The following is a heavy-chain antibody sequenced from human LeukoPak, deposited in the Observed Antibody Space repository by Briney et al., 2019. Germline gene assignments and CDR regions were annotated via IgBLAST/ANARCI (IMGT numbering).Heavy chain of an antibody. D-gene: IGHD6-13*01. J-gene: IGHJ4*02. Sequence: SETLSLTCSVSGGSFSRYFWNWIRQPPGKRLEWIGYVYNGGTNYNPSLKSRVTMSVATSKKRFSLTLTSVNAADTAVYYCARDTTLDEGSSRYGFDYWGQGTLVTVSS. CDR2: VYNGGT. V-gene: IGHV4-59*01. CDR1: GGSFSRYF. CDR3: ARDTTLDEGSSRYGFDY.